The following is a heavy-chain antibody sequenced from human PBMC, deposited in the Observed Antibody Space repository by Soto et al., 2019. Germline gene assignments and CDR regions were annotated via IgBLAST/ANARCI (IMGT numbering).Heavy chain of an antibody. D-gene: IGHD2-15*01. Sequence: SVKVSCKASGGTFSSYAISWVRQAPGQGLEWMGGIIPIFGTANYAQKFQGRVTITADESTSTAYMELSSLRSEDTAVYYCAREPGIVVVVAATSWKYGLDVWGQGTTVTVSS. CDR3: AREPGIVVVVAATSWKYGLDV. V-gene: IGHV1-69*13. CDR2: IIPIFGTA. J-gene: IGHJ6*02. CDR1: GGTFSSYA.